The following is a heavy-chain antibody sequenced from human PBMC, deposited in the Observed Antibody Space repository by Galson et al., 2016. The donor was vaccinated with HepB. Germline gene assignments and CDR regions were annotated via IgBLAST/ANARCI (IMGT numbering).Heavy chain of an antibody. CDR3: ATSLRYGEFAFAF. J-gene: IGHJ3*01. Sequence: SLRLSCAASGFSFDDYTMHWVRQAPGKGLEWLSLISWDGLGTYYADSVQGRFTISRDNSKNSLYLQMNSLRSEDTALYYCATSLRYGEFAFAFWGQGTVVTVSS. V-gene: IGHV3-43*01. CDR2: ISWDGLGT. CDR1: GFSFDDYT. D-gene: IGHD4-17*01.